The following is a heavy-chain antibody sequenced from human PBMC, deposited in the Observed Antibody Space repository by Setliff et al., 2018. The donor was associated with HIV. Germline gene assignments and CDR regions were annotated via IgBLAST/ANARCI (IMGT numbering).Heavy chain of an antibody. CDR3: TRDEPKKPEAAPGY. CDR1: GYSFTTSG. CDR2: INIRSGNT. D-gene: IGHD6-6*01. J-gene: IGHJ4*02. V-gene: IGHV1-18*01. Sequence: ASVKVSCKASGYSFTTSGVSWVRQAPGQGLEWMGWINIRSGNTNYAQKFQGRVTMTTDTSTSTAYMGLTSLRSDDTAVYYCTRDEPKKPEAAPGYWGQGTLVTVSS.